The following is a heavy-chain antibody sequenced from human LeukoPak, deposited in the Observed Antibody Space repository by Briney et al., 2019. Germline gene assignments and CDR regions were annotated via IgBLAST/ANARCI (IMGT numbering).Heavy chain of an antibody. V-gene: IGHV7-4-1*02. Sequence: GASVKVSCKASGYTFTNYAMNWVRQAPGQGLEWMGWINTNTGNPTYAQGFTGRFVFSLDTSVSTAYLQISSLKAEDTAVYYCARGPLEMATHNSRFYYFDYWGQGTLVTVSS. CDR2: INTNTGNP. CDR3: ARGPLEMATHNSRFYYFDY. D-gene: IGHD5-24*01. CDR1: GYTFTNYA. J-gene: IGHJ4*02.